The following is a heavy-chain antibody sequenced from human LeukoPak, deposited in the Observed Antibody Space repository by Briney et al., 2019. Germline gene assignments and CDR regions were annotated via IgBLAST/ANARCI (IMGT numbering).Heavy chain of an antibody. J-gene: IGHJ6*02. V-gene: IGHV3-30*18. CDR1: GFTFSSYG. CDR2: ISYDGSNK. CDR3: AKMRDSSGYFYYYYGMDV. Sequence: GGSLRLSCAASGFTFSSYGMHWVRQAPGKGLEWVAVISYDGSNKYYADSVKGRFTISRDNSKNTLYLQMNSLRAEDTAVYYCAKMRDSSGYFYYYYGMDVWGQGTTVTVSS. D-gene: IGHD3-22*01.